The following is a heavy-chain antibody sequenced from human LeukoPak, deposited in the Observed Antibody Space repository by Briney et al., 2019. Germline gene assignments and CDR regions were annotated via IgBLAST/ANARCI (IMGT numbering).Heavy chain of an antibody. Sequence: SETLSLTCAVYGGSFSGYYWSWIRQPPGKGLEWIGEINHSGSTNYNPSLKSRVTISVDTSKNQFSLKLSSVTAADTAVYYCARVVRGYSGSKYYFDYWGQGTLVTVSS. CDR2: INHSGST. CDR1: GGSFSGYY. CDR3: ARVVRGYSGSKYYFDY. D-gene: IGHD5-12*01. V-gene: IGHV4-34*01. J-gene: IGHJ4*02.